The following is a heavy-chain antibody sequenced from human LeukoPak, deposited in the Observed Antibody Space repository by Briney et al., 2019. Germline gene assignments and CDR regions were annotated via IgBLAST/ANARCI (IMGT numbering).Heavy chain of an antibody. CDR2: ISGSGGST. V-gene: IGHV3-23*01. J-gene: IGHJ4*02. CDR1: GFTFSSYA. CDR3: ARFLPTHIVVANYYFDY. Sequence: GGSLGLSCAASGFTFSSYAMSWVRQAPGKGLEWVSAISGSGGSTYYADSVKGRFTISRDNSKNTLYLQMNSLRAEDTAVYYCARFLPTHIVVANYYFDYWGQGTLVTVSS. D-gene: IGHD2-21*01.